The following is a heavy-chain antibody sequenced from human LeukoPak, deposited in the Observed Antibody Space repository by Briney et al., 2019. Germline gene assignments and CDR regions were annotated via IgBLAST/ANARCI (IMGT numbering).Heavy chain of an antibody. V-gene: IGHV3-23*01. J-gene: IGHJ4*02. CDR1: GFTFNSYA. CDR3: AKGWSVTMDMAAPGD. CDR2: ISANGAKT. Sequence: PGGSLRLSCAAPGFTFNSYAMSWVRQAPGKGLEWVSGISANGAKTYYADSVKGRFTISRDNSENTQSLQMNSLRAEDTALYYCAKGWSVTMDMAAPGDWGQGALVTVSS. D-gene: IGHD3-10*01.